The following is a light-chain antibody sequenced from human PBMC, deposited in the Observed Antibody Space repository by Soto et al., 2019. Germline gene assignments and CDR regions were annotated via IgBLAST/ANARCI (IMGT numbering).Light chain of an antibody. V-gene: IGKV1-12*01. CDR1: QGISNW. CDR3: QQANSFPYT. J-gene: IGKJ2*01. Sequence: DIQMTQSPSSVSASVGDRVTITCRASQGISNWLAWYQQKPGKAPKLLIYAAVNLQSGVPSRFSGSESATDFNFTISSLQPEDSATYFCQQANSFPYTFGRGTKLEIK. CDR2: AAV.